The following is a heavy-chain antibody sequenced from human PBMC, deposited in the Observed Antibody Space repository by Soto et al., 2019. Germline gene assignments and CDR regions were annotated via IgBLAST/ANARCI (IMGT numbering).Heavy chain of an antibody. CDR3: ARVRLGAPTRYFDY. J-gene: IGHJ4*02. CDR2: IKNKANGYKT. D-gene: IGHD1-26*01. Sequence: PGGSLRLCCVASGFTFSDHYMYWVRQAPGKGLEWVGRIKNKANGYKTEYAASVEGRITISRDDSKNSLSLQINSLKTEDTAVYYCARVRLGAPTRYFDYWGQGALVTVSS. V-gene: IGHV3-72*01. CDR1: GFTFSDHY.